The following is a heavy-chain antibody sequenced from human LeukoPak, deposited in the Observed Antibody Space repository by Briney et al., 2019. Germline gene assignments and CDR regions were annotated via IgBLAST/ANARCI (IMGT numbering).Heavy chain of an antibody. V-gene: IGHV3-7*05. CDR3: ARDSRSDDY. D-gene: IGHD2-2*01. CDR1: GFRFSSYW. Sequence: GGSLRLSCAASGFRFSSYWMTWVRQAPGKGLEWVANIKQDGSEKYYVDSVKGRFTISRDNAKNSLYLQMNSLRAEDTAVYYCARDSRSDDYWGQGTLVTVSS. J-gene: IGHJ4*02. CDR2: IKQDGSEK.